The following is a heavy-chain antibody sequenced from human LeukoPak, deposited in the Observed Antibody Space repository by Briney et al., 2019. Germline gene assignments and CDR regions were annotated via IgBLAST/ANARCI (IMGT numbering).Heavy chain of an antibody. CDR1: GGSFSGYY. J-gene: IGHJ4*02. CDR2: INHSGST. V-gene: IGHV4-34*01. CDR3: ASWATTALDY. D-gene: IGHD4-11*01. Sequence: PSETLSLTCAVYGGSFSGYYWSWIRQPPGKGLEWIGEINHSGSTNYNPSLKSRVTISVDTSKNQFSLKLSSVTAADTAVYYCASWATTALDYWGQGTLVTVSS.